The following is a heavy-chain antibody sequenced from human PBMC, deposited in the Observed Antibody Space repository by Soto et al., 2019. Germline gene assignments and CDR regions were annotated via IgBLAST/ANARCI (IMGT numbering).Heavy chain of an antibody. J-gene: IGHJ3*02. CDR3: ARGVGYYDFWSGYYAAAFDI. CDR1: GFTFSSYW. V-gene: IGHV3-7*03. Sequence: PGGSLRLSCAASGFTFSSYWMSWVRQAPRKGLEWVANIKQDGSEKYYVDSVKGRFTISRDNAKNSLYLQMNSLRAEDTAVYYCARGVGYYDFWSGYYAAAFDIWGQGTMVTVSS. D-gene: IGHD3-3*01. CDR2: IKQDGSEK.